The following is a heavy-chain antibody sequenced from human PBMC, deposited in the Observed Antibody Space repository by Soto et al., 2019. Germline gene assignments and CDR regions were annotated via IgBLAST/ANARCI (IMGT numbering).Heavy chain of an antibody. V-gene: IGHV3-30*18. CDR1: GFTFSSYG. D-gene: IGHD3-22*01. Sequence: GGSLRLSCAASGFTFSSYGMHWVRQAPGKGLEWVAVISYDGSNKYYADSVKGRFTISRDNSKNTLYLQMNSLRAEDTAVYYCAKDPQYYYDSSGYYPPAVFYWGQGTLVTVSS. CDR3: AKDPQYYYDSSGYYPPAVFY. J-gene: IGHJ4*02. CDR2: ISYDGSNK.